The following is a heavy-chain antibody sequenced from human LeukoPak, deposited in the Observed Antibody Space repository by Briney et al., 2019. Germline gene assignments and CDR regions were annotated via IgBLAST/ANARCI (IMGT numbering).Heavy chain of an antibody. CDR1: GFTFSSYA. Sequence: PGRSLRLSCAASGFTFSSYAMHRVRQAPGKGLEWVAVISYDGSNKYYADSVKGRFTISRDNSKNTMYLQMNSLRAEDTAVYYCARERGGYLDYWGQGTLVTVSS. D-gene: IGHD3-22*01. J-gene: IGHJ4*02. CDR3: ARERGGYLDY. V-gene: IGHV3-30*01. CDR2: ISYDGSNK.